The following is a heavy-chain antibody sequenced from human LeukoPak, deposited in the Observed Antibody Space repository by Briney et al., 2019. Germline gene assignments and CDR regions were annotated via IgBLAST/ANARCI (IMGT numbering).Heavy chain of an antibody. Sequence: GGSLRLSCAASGFTFSSYEMNWVRQAPGKGLEWVSYISSSGSTIYYADSVKGRFTISRDNAKNSLYLQVNSLRVEDTAVYYCARDQTDYGDYWRRFDPWGQGTLVTVSS. CDR3: ARDQTDYGDYWRRFDP. CDR2: ISSSGSTI. CDR1: GFTFSSYE. D-gene: IGHD4-17*01. V-gene: IGHV3-48*03. J-gene: IGHJ5*02.